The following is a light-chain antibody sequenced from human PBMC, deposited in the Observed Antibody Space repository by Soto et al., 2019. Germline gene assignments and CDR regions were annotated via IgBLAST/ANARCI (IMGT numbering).Light chain of an antibody. CDR3: QHYKSYSDA. Sequence: FKQSASPLSAYVGDRVAITPRPSQGIRSYLAWYQQKPGEAPKLLLSIASILQSGVPSRFSGSGSGTEFTLTISSLQPDDFATYYCQHYKSYSDAFGQGTKVDIK. CDR2: IAS. J-gene: IGKJ1*01. V-gene: IGKV1-9*01. CDR1: QGIRSY.